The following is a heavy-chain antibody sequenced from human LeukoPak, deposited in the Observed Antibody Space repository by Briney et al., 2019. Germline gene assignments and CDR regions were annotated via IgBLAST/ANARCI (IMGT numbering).Heavy chain of an antibody. J-gene: IGHJ4*02. CDR1: GFTFSNYW. V-gene: IGHV3-7*01. CDR3: ARRPFGADY. D-gene: IGHD3-10*01. Sequence: GGSLRLSCEASGFTFSNYWMGWVRQPPGKGLQWVANIKEDGSDKYYVDSVKGRFTISRDNAKNSVYLQMNSLRVEDTAVYYCARRPFGADYWGQGTLVTVSS. CDR2: IKEDGSDK.